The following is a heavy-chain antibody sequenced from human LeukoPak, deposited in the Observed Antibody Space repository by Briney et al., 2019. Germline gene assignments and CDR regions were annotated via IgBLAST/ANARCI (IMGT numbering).Heavy chain of an antibody. CDR3: ATGRVATTLVYYGMDV. V-gene: IGHV1-24*01. D-gene: IGHD5-12*01. Sequence: ASVKVSCKASGYTFTSYDISWVRQAPGKGLEWMGGFDPEDGETIYAQKFQGRVTMTEDTSTDTAYMELSSLRSEDTAVYYCATGRVATTLVYYGMDVWGQGTTVTVSS. J-gene: IGHJ6*02. CDR1: GYTFTSYD. CDR2: FDPEDGET.